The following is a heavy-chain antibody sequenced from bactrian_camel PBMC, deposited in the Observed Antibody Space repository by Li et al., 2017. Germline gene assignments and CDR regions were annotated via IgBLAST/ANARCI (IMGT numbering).Heavy chain of an antibody. V-gene: IGHV3S25*01. J-gene: IGHJ6*01. CDR2: INSGAGTT. Sequence: QLVESGGGLVQPGGSLRLSCAASGFTFSNTWMHWVRQAPGKGLEWVSCINSGAGTTVYADSVKGRFTISRDNAKNTVYLQMSSLKPEDTAVYYCVRETGAGDFDVWGQGTQVTVS. CDR3: VRETGAGDFDV. D-gene: IGHD7*01. CDR1: GFTFSNTW.